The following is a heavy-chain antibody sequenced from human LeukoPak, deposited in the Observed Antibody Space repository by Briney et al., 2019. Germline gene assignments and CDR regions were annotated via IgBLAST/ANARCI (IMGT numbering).Heavy chain of an antibody. Sequence: GGSLRLSCAASGFTFSSYAMHWVRQAPGKGLEWVAVISYDGSNKYYADSVKGRFTISRDNSKNTLYLQMNSLRAEDTAVYYCARDGWGLRGRKNAFDIWGQGTMVTVSS. CDR3: ARDGWGLRGRKNAFDI. J-gene: IGHJ3*02. CDR1: GFTFSSYA. D-gene: IGHD3-16*01. CDR2: ISYDGSNK. V-gene: IGHV3-30-3*01.